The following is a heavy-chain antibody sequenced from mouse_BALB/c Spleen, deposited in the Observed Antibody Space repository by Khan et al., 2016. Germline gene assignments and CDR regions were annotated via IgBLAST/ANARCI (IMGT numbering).Heavy chain of an antibody. CDR1: GYTFTNYG. D-gene: IGHD2-1*01. V-gene: IGHV9-1*02. CDR2: IDTYTGEP. J-gene: IGHJ3*01. CDR3: ARQTVYGNYPLFAY. Sequence: QIQLVQSGPELKKPGETVKISCKASGYTFTNYGMNWVKQAPGKGLKWMGWIDTYTGEPTYADEFKGRFAFSLETSASTAYLKINSLKNEDMATYFCARQTVYGNYPLFAYWGQGTLVTVSA.